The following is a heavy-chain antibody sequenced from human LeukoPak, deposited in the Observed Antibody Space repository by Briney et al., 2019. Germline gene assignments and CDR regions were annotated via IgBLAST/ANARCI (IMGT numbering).Heavy chain of an antibody. J-gene: IGHJ4*02. CDR2: ISSSSSTI. Sequence: PGTSLRLSRAASGFTFSSYSMNWVRQAPGKGLEWVSYISSSSSTIYYADSVKGRFTISRDNAKNSLYLQMNSLRAEDTAVYYCARVGVATHDYWGQGTLVTVSS. CDR3: ARVGVATHDY. V-gene: IGHV3-48*01. D-gene: IGHD5-12*01. CDR1: GFTFSSYS.